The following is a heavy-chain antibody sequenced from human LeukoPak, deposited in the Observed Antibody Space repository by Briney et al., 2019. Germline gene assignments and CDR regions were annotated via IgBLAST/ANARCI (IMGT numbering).Heavy chain of an antibody. Sequence: PGGSLRLSCEASGFSVGDNYMTWVRQAPGKGPEWVSVIYRFGSTIYADSVQGRFTISRDTSNNTLFPQMNSLRAEDTAVYYCVRDYFTTISGYHEYYLDLWGHRTLDTVSS. D-gene: IGHD3-22*01. CDR2: IYRFGST. J-gene: IGHJ4*01. CDR3: VRDYFTTISGYHEYYLDL. CDR1: GFSVGDNY. V-gene: IGHV3-53*01.